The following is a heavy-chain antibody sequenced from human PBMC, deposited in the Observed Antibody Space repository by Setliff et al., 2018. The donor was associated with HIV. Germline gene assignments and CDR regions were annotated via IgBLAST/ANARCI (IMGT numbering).Heavy chain of an antibody. J-gene: IGHJ4*02. CDR3: ARTIQPSSSPFDF. CDR1: GGSVNNNNCY. V-gene: IGHV4-39*07. D-gene: IGHD6-19*01. CDR2: IYYSGST. Sequence: SETLSLTCTVSGGSVNNNNCYWGWIRQPPGKGLEWIGNIYYSGSTYYTPSLKSRVTISVDTSKNQFSLRLSSVTAADTAIYYCARTIQPSSSPFDFWGQGMLVTVSS.